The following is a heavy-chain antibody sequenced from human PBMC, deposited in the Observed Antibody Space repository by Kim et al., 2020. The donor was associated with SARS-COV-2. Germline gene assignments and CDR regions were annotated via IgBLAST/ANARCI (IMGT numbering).Heavy chain of an antibody. CDR3: SRMVISDWFDFDV. J-gene: IGHJ3*01. CDR2: ISHSRNT. CDR1: GSSIGSGYY. D-gene: IGHD3-9*01. Sequence: SETLSLTCTVSGSSIGSGYYWAWIRQPPGRGLEWIGGISHSRNTYSNPSLQSRISISVDTSKRQFSLDVTSVTAADTAVYSCSRMVISDWFDFDVWGQGTMVTVSS. V-gene: IGHV4-38-2*02.